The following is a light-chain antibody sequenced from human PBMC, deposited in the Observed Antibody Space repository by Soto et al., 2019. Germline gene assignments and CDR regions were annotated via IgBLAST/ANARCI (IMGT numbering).Light chain of an antibody. CDR3: QQYNMWPPAWT. CDR1: QSVTNN. J-gene: IGKJ1*01. V-gene: IGKV3-15*01. Sequence: EVVMTQSPATLSMSPGERATLSCRASQSVTNNLAWYQHKPGRAPRLLIYGASTRATGIPARFSGSGSGTEFTLTISSLQSEDFAIYYCQQYNMWPPAWTFGQGTKVEIK. CDR2: GAS.